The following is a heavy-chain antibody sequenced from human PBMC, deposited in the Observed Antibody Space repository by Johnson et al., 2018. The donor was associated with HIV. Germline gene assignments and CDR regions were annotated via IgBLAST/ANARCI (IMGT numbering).Heavy chain of an antibody. J-gene: IGHJ3*01. Sequence: QVQLVESGGGVVQPGRSLRLSCAASGFTFSSYAMHWVRQAPGKGLEWVAVISHDASHIFSADSVTGRFTISKDDSKNTVYLQMNSLRAEDTAVYYCARKGPTSGRADAFDLWGQGTMVTVSS. V-gene: IGHV3-30*04. CDR3: ARKGPTSGRADAFDL. CDR2: ISHDASHI. CDR1: GFTFSSYA.